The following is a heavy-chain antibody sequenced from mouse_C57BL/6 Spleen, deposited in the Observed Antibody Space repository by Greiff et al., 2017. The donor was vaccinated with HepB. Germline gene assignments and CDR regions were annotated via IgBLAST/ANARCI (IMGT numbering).Heavy chain of an antibody. CDR3: ARQAGYYAMDY. CDR2: ISNGGGST. Sequence: DVKLVESGGGLVQPGGSLKLSCAASGFTFSDYYMYWVRQTPEKRLEWVAYISNGGGSTYYPDTVKGRVTISRDNAKNTLYLQMSRLKSEDTAMYYCARQAGYYAMDYWGQGTSVTVSS. CDR1: GFTFSDYY. V-gene: IGHV5-12*01. J-gene: IGHJ4*01.